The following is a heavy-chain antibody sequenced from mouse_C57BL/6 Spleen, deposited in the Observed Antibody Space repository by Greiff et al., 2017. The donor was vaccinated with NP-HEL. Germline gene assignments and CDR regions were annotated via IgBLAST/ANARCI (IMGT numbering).Heavy chain of an antibody. Sequence: DVKVEESGGGLVQPGGSLSLSCAASGFTFTDYYMSWVRQPPGKALEWLGFIRNKANGYTTEYSASVKGRFTISRDNSQSILYLQMNALSAEDSATYYCARYGLRLRLFDYWGQGTTLTVSS. CDR1: GFTFTDYY. D-gene: IGHD2-4*01. V-gene: IGHV7-3*01. CDR3: ARYGLRLRLFDY. J-gene: IGHJ2*01. CDR2: IRNKANGYTT.